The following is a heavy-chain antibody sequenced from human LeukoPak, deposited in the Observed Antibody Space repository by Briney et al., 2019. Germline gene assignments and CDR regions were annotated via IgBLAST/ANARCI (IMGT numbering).Heavy chain of an antibody. CDR1: GFTFSSYW. J-gene: IGHJ4*02. CDR3: ARDRSRCYY. V-gene: IGHV3-7*01. CDR2: IKEDGSEK. Sequence: GGSLRLSCAASGFTFSSYWMSWVRQAPGKGLEWVATIKEDGSEKYYVNSVKGRFTISRDNAKNSLYLQMNSLRAEDTAVYYCARDRSRCYYWGQGTLATVSS.